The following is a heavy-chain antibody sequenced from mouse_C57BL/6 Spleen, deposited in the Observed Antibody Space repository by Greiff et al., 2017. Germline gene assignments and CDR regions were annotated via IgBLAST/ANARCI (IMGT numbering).Heavy chain of an antibody. CDR3: ARERGGEHYYLIFDY. V-gene: IGHV1-64*01. D-gene: IGHD1-2*01. Sequence: QVQLQQPGAELVKPGASVKLSCKASGYTFTSYWMHWVKQRPGQGLEWIGMIHPNSGSTNYNEKFKSKATLTVDKSSSTAYMQLSSLTSEDSAVYYCARERGGEHYYLIFDYWGQGTTLTVSS. J-gene: IGHJ2*01. CDR1: GYTFTSYW. CDR2: IHPNSGST.